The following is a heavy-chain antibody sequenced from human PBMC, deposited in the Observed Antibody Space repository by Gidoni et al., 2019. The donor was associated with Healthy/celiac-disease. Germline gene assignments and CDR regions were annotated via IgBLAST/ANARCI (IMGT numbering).Heavy chain of an antibody. CDR2: ST. J-gene: IGHJ6*02. D-gene: IGHD5-18*01. V-gene: IGHV4-39*07. Sequence: STYYNPSLKSRVTISVDTSKNQFSLKLSSVTAADTAVYYCARDRRVVDTLGSGMDVWGQGTTVTVSS. CDR3: ARDRRVVDTLGSGMDV.